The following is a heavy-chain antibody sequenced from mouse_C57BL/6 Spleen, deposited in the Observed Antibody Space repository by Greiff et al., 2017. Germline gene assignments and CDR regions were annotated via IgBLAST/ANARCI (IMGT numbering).Heavy chain of an antibody. V-gene: IGHV5-17*01. J-gene: IGHJ1*03. CDR1: GFTFSDYG. Sequence: DVKLVESGGGLVKPGGSLKLSCAASGFTFSDYGMHWVRQAPEKGLEWVAYISSGSSTIYYADTVKGRFTISRDNAKNTLFLQMTSLRSEDTAMYYCARGDWEWYFDVWGTGTTVTVSS. CDR3: ARGDWEWYFDV. CDR2: ISSGSSTI. D-gene: IGHD4-1*01.